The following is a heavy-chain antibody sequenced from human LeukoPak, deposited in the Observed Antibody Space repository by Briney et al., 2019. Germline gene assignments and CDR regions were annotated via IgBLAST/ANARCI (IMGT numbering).Heavy chain of an antibody. CDR2: ISSSGSTI. D-gene: IGHD1-26*01. J-gene: IGHJ4*02. V-gene: IGHV3-11*01. Sequence: GGSLRLSCAASGFTFSDYYMSWIRQAPGKGLEWVSYISSSGSTIYYADSVKGRFTISRDNAKNSLYLQMNSLRAEDTAVYYCARGVAGATTPSMVFDYWGQGTLVTVSS. CDR3: ARGVAGATTPSMVFDY. CDR1: GFTFSDYY.